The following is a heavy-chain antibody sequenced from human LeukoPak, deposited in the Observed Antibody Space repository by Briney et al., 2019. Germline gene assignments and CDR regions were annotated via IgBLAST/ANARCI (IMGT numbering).Heavy chain of an antibody. CDR1: EYIFTNYW. D-gene: IGHD5-12*01. CDR3: ARQGDIVATTLFDY. CDR2: VYPGDSDT. Sequence: GESLKISCEASEYIFTNYWIGWVRQVPGKGLEWMGIVYPGDSDTRYSPSFQGQVTISADKSISTAYLQWSSLKASDTAMYYCARQGDIVATTLFDYWGQGTLVTVSS. J-gene: IGHJ4*02. V-gene: IGHV5-51*01.